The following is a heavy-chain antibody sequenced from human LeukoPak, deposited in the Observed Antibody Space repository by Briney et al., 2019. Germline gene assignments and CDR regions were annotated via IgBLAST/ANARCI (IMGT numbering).Heavy chain of an antibody. V-gene: IGHV3-53*01. CDR2: IYSSGST. CDR3: AMIPIVLITSGGY. D-gene: IGHD3-22*01. CDR1: GFTVSSNY. J-gene: IGHJ4*02. Sequence: GGSLRLSCAAYGFTVSSNYMTWVRQAPGEGLEWLSVIYSSGSTYYADSVKGRFTISRDNSKNTLYLQMNSLRAEDTAVYYCAMIPIVLITSGGYWGQGTLVTVSS.